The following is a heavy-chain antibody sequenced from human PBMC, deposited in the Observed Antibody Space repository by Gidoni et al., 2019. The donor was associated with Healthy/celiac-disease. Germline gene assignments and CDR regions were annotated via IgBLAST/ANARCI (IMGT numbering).Heavy chain of an antibody. Sequence: QVQLQQWGAGLLKPSETLSLTCAVYAGSFSGYYWSWIRQPPGKGLEWIGEINHSGSTNYNPSLKSRVTISVDTSKNQFSLKLSSVTAADTAVYYCARATRLGYYYDSSGYLGYWGQGTLVTVSS. J-gene: IGHJ4*02. CDR2: INHSGST. V-gene: IGHV4-34*01. D-gene: IGHD3-22*01. CDR1: AGSFSGYY. CDR3: ARATRLGYYYDSSGYLGY.